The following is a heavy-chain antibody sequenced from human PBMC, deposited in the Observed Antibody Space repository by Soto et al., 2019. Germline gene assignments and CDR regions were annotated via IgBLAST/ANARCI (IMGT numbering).Heavy chain of an antibody. J-gene: IGHJ4*02. V-gene: IGHV3-74*01. CDR3: VRDSHGDY. CDR1: GFTFRNFW. CDR2: IDGDGGDESAT. Sequence: EVQLVESGGGLVQPGGSLRLSCAASGFTFRNFWMQWVRLAPGKGLEWVARIDGDGGDESATNYAGSVQGRFLISRDNAKNTLHLQMSSLRAEDTAVYYCVRDSHGDYWGQGTLVTVSP.